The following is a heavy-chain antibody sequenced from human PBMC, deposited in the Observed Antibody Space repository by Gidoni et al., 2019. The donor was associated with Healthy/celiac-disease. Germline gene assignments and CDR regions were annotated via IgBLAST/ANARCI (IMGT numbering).Heavy chain of an antibody. D-gene: IGHD6-13*01. V-gene: IGHV3-21*01. CDR1: VFTFSTYR. CDR3: ARFGYSSSWWGAFDI. J-gene: IGHJ3*02. CDR2: ISSSGSYI. Sequence: EVQLVESGGGLVKPGGSLRLSCAASVFTFSTYRMNWVLQAPGKGLEWVSSISSSGSYIYYADSVKGRFTISRDNAKNSLYLQMNSLRAEDTAVYYCARFGYSSSWWGAFDIWGQGTMVTVSS.